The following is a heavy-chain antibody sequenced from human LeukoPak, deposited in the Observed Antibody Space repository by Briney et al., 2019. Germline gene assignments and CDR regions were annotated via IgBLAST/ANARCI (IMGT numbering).Heavy chain of an antibody. D-gene: IGHD2-15*01. CDR1: GYTFTSYG. CDR2: ISAYNGNT. V-gene: IGHV1-18*01. CDR3: ARFDLVGAGTFFDY. J-gene: IGHJ4*02. Sequence: VASVKVSCKASGYTFTSYGISWVRQAPGLGLEWMGWISAYNGNTNYAQKLQGRVTMTTDTSTSTAYMELRSLRSDDTAVYYCARFDLVGAGTFFDYWGQGTLVTVSS.